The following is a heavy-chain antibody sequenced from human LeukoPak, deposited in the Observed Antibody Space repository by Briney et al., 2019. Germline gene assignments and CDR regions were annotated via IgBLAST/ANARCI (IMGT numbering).Heavy chain of an antibody. CDR1: GGSIGSHH. J-gene: IGHJ3*02. D-gene: IGHD3-22*01. Sequence: KASETLSLTCTVSGGSIGSHHWSWIRQPPGKGLEWIGYVYYSGTTNYNPSLKSRVTISVDTSKNQFSLKLSSVTAADTAVYYCARDYYDSRGEAFDIWGLGTMVTVSS. V-gene: IGHV4-59*11. CDR2: VYYSGTT. CDR3: ARDYYDSRGEAFDI.